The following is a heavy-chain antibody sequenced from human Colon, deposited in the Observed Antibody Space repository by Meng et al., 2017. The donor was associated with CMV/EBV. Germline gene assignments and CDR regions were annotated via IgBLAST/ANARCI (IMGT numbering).Heavy chain of an antibody. CDR3: VRGSDFDN. V-gene: IGHV3-23*03. Sequence: GGSLRLSCAASGFSFSTFGMTWVRQAPGKGLEWVALINGGIGLTTYYGDSVKGRFTVSRDNSKNTLYLQMSSLGDDDTAMYYCVRGSDFDNWGQGTLVTVSS. J-gene: IGHJ4*02. CDR1: GFSFSTFG. D-gene: IGHD6-6*01. CDR2: INGGIGLTT.